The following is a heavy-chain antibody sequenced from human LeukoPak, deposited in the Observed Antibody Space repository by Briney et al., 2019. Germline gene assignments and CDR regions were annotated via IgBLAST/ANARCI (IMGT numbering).Heavy chain of an antibody. CDR1: GFSYSSYG. CDR2: INWNGDST. CDR3: ARGQNYYGSGSQTFDI. V-gene: IGHV3-20*04. J-gene: IGHJ3*02. Sequence: GGSLRLSWAASGFSYSSYGMSCVRHAPGKGLEWVSGINWNGDSTGYADSVKGRFTISRDNAKNSLYLQVSSLRAEDTAWYYCARGQNYYGSGSQTFDIWGQGTMVTVSS. D-gene: IGHD3-10*01.